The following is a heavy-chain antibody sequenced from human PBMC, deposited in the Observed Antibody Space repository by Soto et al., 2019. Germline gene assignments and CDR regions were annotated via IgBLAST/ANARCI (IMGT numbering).Heavy chain of an antibody. D-gene: IGHD3-22*01. CDR2: IYYSGST. V-gene: IGHV4-59*01. J-gene: IGHJ4*02. CDR1: GGSISSYY. CDR3: ARDRRHESSGPYYFDY. Sequence: QVQLQESGPGLVKPSETLSLTCTVSGGSISSYYWSWIRQPPGKGLEWIGYIYYSGSTNYNPSLTSLVPISVDTSKNQFSLKLSSLTAADTAVYYCARDRRHESSGPYYFDYWGQGTLVTVSS.